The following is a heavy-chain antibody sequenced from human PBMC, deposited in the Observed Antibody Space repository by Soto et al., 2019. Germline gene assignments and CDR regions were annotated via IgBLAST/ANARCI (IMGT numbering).Heavy chain of an antibody. V-gene: IGHV4-31*03. J-gene: IGHJ3*02. CDR1: GGSISSGGYY. D-gene: IGHD3-22*01. CDR3: ARDQGDDYYDSSGYPHDDFDI. CDR2: IYYSGST. Sequence: SETLSLTCTVSGGSISSGGYYWSWIRQHPGKGLEWIGYIYYSGSTYYNPSLKSRVTISVDASKNQFSLKLSSVTAADTAVYYCARDQGDDYYDSSGYPHDDFDIWGQGTMVTVSS.